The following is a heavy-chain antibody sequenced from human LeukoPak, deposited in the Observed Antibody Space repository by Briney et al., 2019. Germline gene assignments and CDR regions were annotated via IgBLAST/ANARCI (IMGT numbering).Heavy chain of an antibody. J-gene: IGHJ3*02. D-gene: IGHD3-3*01. CDR1: GFSFSSYS. CDR2: ISSSSNTI. V-gene: IGHV3-48*01. Sequence: PGGSLRLSCEASGFSFSSYSMNWVRQTPERGLEWISYISSSSNTIYYADSVKGRFTISRDNANNSLSLQMNSLRAEDTAVYYCARIAPVVEWSMFQSRHAFDIWGHGTVVTVSS. CDR3: ARIAPVVEWSMFQSRHAFDI.